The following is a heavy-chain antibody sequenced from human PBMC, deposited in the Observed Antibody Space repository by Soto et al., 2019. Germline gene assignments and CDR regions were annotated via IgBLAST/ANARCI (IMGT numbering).Heavy chain of an antibody. V-gene: IGHV1-69*13. D-gene: IGHD3-22*01. CDR1: GGTFSSYA. CDR3: ARPHYDSSGYYYASPFDY. CDR2: IIPIFGTA. J-gene: IGHJ4*02. Sequence: SVKVSCKASGGTFSSYAISWVRQAPGQGLEWMGGIIPIFGTANYAQKFQGRVTITADESTSTAYMELSSLRSEDTAVYYCARPHYDSSGYYYASPFDYWGQGTLVTVPQ.